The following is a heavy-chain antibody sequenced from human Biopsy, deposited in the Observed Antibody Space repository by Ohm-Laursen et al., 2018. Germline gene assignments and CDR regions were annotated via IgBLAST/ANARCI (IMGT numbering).Heavy chain of an antibody. CDR3: ARVGAGAPSIDYFDY. D-gene: IGHD1-26*01. CDR1: GGSIGSFF. V-gene: IGHV4-59*01. CDR2: IYYSGST. Sequence: ETLSLTCTVSGGSIGSFFWSWIRQPPGKGLEWIGYIYYSGSTNYNPSLRSRVTISVDRSKNQFSLELSSVTAADTAVYYCARVGAGAPSIDYFDYWGQGALVTISS. J-gene: IGHJ4*02.